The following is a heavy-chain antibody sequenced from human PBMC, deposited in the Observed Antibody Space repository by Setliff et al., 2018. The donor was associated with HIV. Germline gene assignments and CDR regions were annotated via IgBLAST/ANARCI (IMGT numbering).Heavy chain of an antibody. CDR1: GYTFTNYD. V-gene: IGHV1-8*02. CDR3: ARESSSGAFDI. CDR2: MNPHSGDT. J-gene: IGHJ3*02. D-gene: IGHD6-6*01. Sequence: ASVKVSCKASGYTFTNYDINWVQQATGQGLEWMGWMNPHSGDTGYAQKFQGRVTMTRNTSISTAYMELSSLRFEDTAVYYCARESSSGAFDIWGQGTMVTVSS.